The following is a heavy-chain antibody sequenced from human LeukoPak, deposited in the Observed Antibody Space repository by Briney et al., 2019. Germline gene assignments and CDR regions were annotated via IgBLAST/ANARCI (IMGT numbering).Heavy chain of an antibody. Sequence: GASVKVSCKASGYTFTSYDINWVRRATGQGLEWMGWMNPNSGNTGYAQKFQGRVTITRNTSISTAYMELSSLRSEDTAVYYCATTPTNKAYYDFWSGPTNYFDYWGQGTLVTVSS. D-gene: IGHD3-3*01. V-gene: IGHV1-8*03. CDR2: MNPNSGNT. CDR3: ATTPTNKAYYDFWSGPTNYFDY. CDR1: GYTFTSYD. J-gene: IGHJ4*02.